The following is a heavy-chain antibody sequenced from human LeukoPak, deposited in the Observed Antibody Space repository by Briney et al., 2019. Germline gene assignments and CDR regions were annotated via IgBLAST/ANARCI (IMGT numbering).Heavy chain of an antibody. D-gene: IGHD2-2*01. J-gene: IGHJ6*02. CDR2: INSDGSST. CDR1: GFTFSSYW. Sequence: QPGGSLRLSCAASGFTFSSYWMHWVRQAPGKGLVWVSRINSDGSSTSCADSVKGRFTISRDNAKNTLYLQMNSLRAEDTAVYYCARVNCSSTSCYTYYYYYGMDVWGQGTTVTVSS. CDR3: ARVNCSSTSCYTYYYYYGMDV. V-gene: IGHV3-74*01.